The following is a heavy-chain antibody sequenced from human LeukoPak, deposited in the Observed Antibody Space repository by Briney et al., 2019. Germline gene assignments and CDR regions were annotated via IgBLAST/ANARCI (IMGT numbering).Heavy chain of an antibody. CDR2: IRGSGGTT. J-gene: IGHJ6*02. Sequence: GGSLRLSCAASGFSFSSDAMSWIRQAPGEGLEWVSAIRGSGGTTYYADSVKGRFTISRDNAKNSLYLQMNSLRAEDTAVYYCARDYYDSSGYSFYYYYGMDVWGQGTTVTVSS. D-gene: IGHD3-22*01. CDR3: ARDYYDSSGYSFYYYYGMDV. CDR1: GFSFSSDA. V-gene: IGHV3-23*01.